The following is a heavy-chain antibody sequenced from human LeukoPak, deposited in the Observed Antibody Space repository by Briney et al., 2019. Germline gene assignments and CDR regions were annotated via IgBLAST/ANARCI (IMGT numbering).Heavy chain of an antibody. Sequence: SETLSLTCTVSGGSISSYYWSWIRQPAGKGLEWIGRIYTSGSTNYNPSLKSRVTMSVDTSKNQFSLKLSSVTAADTAVYYCARAGGYCSSTSCHVPGYYHYMDVRGKGTTVTVSS. CDR3: ARAGGYCSSTSCHVPGYYHYMDV. V-gene: IGHV4-4*07. CDR1: GGSISSYY. J-gene: IGHJ6*03. CDR2: IYTSGST. D-gene: IGHD2-2*03.